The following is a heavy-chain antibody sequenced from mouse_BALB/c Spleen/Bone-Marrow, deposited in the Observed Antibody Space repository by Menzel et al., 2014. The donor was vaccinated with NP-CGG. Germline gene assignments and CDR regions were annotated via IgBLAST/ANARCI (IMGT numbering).Heavy chain of an antibody. Sequence: EVNVVESGAELVKPGASVKLSCTASGFNIKDTYMHWVKQRPEQGLEWIGRIDPANGNTKYDPKFQGKATITADTSSNTAYLQLSSLTPEDTAVYYCARLITTDCWGQGTTLTVSS. CDR3: ARLITTDC. D-gene: IGHD2-4*01. CDR2: IDPANGNT. CDR1: GFNIKDTY. J-gene: IGHJ2*01. V-gene: IGHV14-3*02.